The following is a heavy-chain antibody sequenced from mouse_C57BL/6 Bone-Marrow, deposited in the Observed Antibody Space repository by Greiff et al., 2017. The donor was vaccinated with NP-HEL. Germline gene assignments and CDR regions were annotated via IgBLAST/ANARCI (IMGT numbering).Heavy chain of an antibody. CDR3: ARNWVPYWYFDV. V-gene: IGHV1-52*01. D-gene: IGHD4-1*01. J-gene: IGHJ1*03. Sequence: QVQLQQPGAELVRPGSSVKLSCKASGYTFTSYWMHWVKQRPIQGLEWIGNIDPSDSETHYNQKFKDKATLTVDKSSSTAYMQLSSLTSEDSAVYYCARNWVPYWYFDVWGTGTTVTVSS. CDR1: GYTFTSYW. CDR2: IDPSDSET.